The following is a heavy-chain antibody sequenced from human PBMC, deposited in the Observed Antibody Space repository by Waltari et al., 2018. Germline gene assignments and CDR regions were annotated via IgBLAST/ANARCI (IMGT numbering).Heavy chain of an antibody. V-gene: IGHV3-30*03. J-gene: IGHJ5*02. D-gene: IGHD3-16*01. CDR3: ARVTTDGGFDP. CDR1: GFTFSSYG. Sequence: QVQLVESGGGVIQPGRSLRLSCAASGFTFSSYGMHLVRQAPGKGLEWVAVITNNGSNKFYADSVKGRFNISRDNSKNSLYLQMNSLRAEDTAVYYCARVTTDGGFDPWGQGTLVTVSS. CDR2: ITNNGSNK.